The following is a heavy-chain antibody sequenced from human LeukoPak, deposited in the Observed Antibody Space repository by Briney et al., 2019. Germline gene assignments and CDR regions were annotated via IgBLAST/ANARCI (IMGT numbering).Heavy chain of an antibody. J-gene: IGHJ4*02. V-gene: IGHV4-39*01. CDR1: GGSISSSSYY. CDR2: IYYSGST. D-gene: IGHD4-11*01. CDR3: ATVLGGLTNSNYWLYDY. Sequence: PSETLSLTCTVSGGSISSSSYYWGWIRQPPGKGLEWIGSIYYSGSTYYNPSLKSRVTISVDTSKNQFSLKLSSVTAADTAVYYCATVLGGLTNSNYWLYDYWGQGTLVTVSS.